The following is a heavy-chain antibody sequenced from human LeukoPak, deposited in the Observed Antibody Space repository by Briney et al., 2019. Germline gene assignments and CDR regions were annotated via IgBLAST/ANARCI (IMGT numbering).Heavy chain of an antibody. J-gene: IGHJ3*02. V-gene: IGHV3-23*01. CDR3: AGSPSYSGDYSYDAFDM. Sequence: GWSLRLSCAASGFTFSTYAMSWLGQAPVKPLEWVSSISDRSVSIYYADSVRGRFTISRENSKYTRSLQMNSLRAEDTAIYWCAGSPSYSGDYSYDAFDMWSQGTMVTVTS. CDR2: ISDRSVSI. CDR1: GFTFSTYA. D-gene: IGHD1-26*01.